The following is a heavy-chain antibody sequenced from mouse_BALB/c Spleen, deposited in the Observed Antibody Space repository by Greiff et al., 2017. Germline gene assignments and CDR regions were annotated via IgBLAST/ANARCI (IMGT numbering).Heavy chain of an antibody. D-gene: IGHD2-1*01. J-gene: IGHJ4*01. CDR3: ARWTYGNYYAMDY. CDR1: GYTFTSYW. Sequence: QVQLQQSGAELAKPGASVKMSCKASGYTFTSYWMHWVKQRPGQGLEWIGYINPSTGYTEYNQKFKDKATLTADKSSSTAYMQLSSLTSEDSAVYYCARWTYGNYYAMDYWGQGTSVTVSS. V-gene: IGHV1-7*01. CDR2: INPSTGYT.